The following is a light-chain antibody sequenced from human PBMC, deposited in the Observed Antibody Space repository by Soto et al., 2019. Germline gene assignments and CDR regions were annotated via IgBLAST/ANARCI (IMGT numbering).Light chain of an antibody. J-gene: IGLJ2*01. CDR1: SGHSSYA. CDR2: LNSDGSH. V-gene: IGLV4-69*01. CDR3: QTWGTGVYVV. Sequence: QPVLTQSPSASASLGASVKLTCTLSSGHSSYAIAWHQQQPEKGPRYLMKLNSDGSHSKGDGIPDRFSGSSSGAERYLTISCAQSEDGADYYCQTWGTGVYVVFGGRTKVTVL.